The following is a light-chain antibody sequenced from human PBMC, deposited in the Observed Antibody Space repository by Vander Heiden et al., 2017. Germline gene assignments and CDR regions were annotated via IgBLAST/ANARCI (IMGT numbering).Light chain of an antibody. Sequence: QSLLTQPLSASGTPGQRVTIACSGSNSNIGINTLKWSQQLPGAAPNLLIDGNNQRRSRVPDRFSGSKSGASASLAISGLQSEDEADYYCATWDDTLNGYVVGTGTKVTVL. CDR1: NSNIGINT. J-gene: IGLJ1*01. V-gene: IGLV1-44*01. CDR2: GNN. CDR3: ATWDDTLNGYV.